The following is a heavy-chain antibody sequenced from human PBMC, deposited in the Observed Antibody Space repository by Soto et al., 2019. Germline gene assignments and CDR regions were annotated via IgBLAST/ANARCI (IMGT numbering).Heavy chain of an antibody. D-gene: IGHD1-1*01. CDR3: ARDGWNWNDFDY. V-gene: IGHV3-23*01. J-gene: IGHJ4*02. Sequence: EVQLLESGGGLVQPGGSLRLSCAASGFTFSSYAMSWVRQAPGKGLEWVSAIINSGGSTYYADSVKGRFTISRDNSKNTLYLQMNSLRAEDTAVYYCARDGWNWNDFDYWGQGTLVTVSS. CDR1: GFTFSSYA. CDR2: IINSGGST.